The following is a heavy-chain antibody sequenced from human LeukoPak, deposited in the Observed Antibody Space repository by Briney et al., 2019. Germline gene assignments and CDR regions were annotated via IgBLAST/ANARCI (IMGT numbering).Heavy chain of an antibody. Sequence: PSETLSLTCTVSGGSISSYYWSWIRQPPGKGLEWIGYIYYSGSTNYNPSLKSRVTISVDTSKNQFSLKLSSVTAADTAVYYCARVGGTVLNWFDPWGQGTLVTVSS. V-gene: IGHV4-59*08. CDR2: IYYSGST. D-gene: IGHD1-7*01. CDR1: GGSISSYY. CDR3: ARVGGTVLNWFDP. J-gene: IGHJ5*02.